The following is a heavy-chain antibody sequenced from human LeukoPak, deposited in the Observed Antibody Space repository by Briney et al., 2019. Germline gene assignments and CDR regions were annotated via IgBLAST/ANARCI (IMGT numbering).Heavy chain of an antibody. D-gene: IGHD2-2*01. Sequence: GGSLRLSCAASGFTFSSYAMHWVRQAPGKGLEWVAVISYDGSNKYYADSVKGLFTISRDNYKNTLYLQMNSLRAEDTAVYYCARDGPLGWCSSTSCYFDYWGQGTLVTVSS. CDR2: ISYDGSNK. J-gene: IGHJ4*02. V-gene: IGHV3-30*04. CDR1: GFTFSSYA. CDR3: ARDGPLGWCSSTSCYFDY.